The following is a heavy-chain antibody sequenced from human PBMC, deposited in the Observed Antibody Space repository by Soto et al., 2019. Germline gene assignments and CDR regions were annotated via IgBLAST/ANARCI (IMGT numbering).Heavy chain of an antibody. J-gene: IGHJ6*02. Sequence: QVQLVQSGAEVKKPGASVKVSCKASGYTFTSYGISWVRQAPGQGLEWMGWISAYNGNTNYAQKLQGRVTMTTDTSTXXAXMXXRSLRSHDTAVYYCARDHMLRIAVAGTKYYYGMDVWGQGTTVTVSS. CDR3: ARDHMLRIAVAGTKYYYGMDV. CDR2: ISAYNGNT. D-gene: IGHD6-19*01. CDR1: GYTFTSYG. V-gene: IGHV1-18*01.